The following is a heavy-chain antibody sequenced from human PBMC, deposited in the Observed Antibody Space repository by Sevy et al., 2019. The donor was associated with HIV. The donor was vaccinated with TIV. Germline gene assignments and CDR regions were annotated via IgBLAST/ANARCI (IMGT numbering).Heavy chain of an antibody. CDR1: GYIFTDYY. D-gene: IGHD4-17*01. Sequence: ASVKVSCKASGYIFTDYYIHWVRQAPGQGLEWMAWINSDSGVTNYGQRFQGEVTVTRDTSLSTAYLELSRLKSNETAIYYCARLTTKPTSDLYGMDVWGQGTTVTVSS. V-gene: IGHV1-2*02. J-gene: IGHJ6*02. CDR2: INSDSGVT. CDR3: ARLTTKPTSDLYGMDV.